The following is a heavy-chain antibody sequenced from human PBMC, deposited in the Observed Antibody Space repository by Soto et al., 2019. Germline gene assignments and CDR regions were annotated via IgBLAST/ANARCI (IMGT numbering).Heavy chain of an antibody. CDR2: ISAYNGNT. D-gene: IGHD6-13*01. CDR1: GYTFTSYG. Sequence: ASVKVSCKASGYTFTSYGISWVRQAPGQGLEWMGWISAYNGNTNYAQSLQGRVTMTTDTSTTTAYMELRSLKSDDTAVYYCARVDPASRAAEPWGQGTPLTVSS. V-gene: IGHV1-18*01. CDR3: ARVDPASRAAEP. J-gene: IGHJ4*02.